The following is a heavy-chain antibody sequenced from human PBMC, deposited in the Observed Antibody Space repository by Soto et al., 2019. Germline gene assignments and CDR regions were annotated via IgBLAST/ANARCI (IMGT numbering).Heavy chain of an antibody. CDR1: GYSFTDYW. Sequence: EVQLMQSGAEVTKPGESLKISCKASGYSFTDYWIGWVRQMPGKGLEWMGIIYPGDSDTKYSPSFQGQVTMSADKSISTAYLQWNSLKASDTAMYYCARDGLSSSSSFDYWGQGTLVTVSS. CDR2: IYPGDSDT. CDR3: ARDGLSSSSSFDY. D-gene: IGHD6-6*01. J-gene: IGHJ4*02. V-gene: IGHV5-51*01.